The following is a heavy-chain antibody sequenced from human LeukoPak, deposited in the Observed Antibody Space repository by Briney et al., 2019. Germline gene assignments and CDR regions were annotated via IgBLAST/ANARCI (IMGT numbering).Heavy chain of an antibody. CDR2: IYYSGST. D-gene: IGHD3-10*01. V-gene: IGHV4-39*07. J-gene: IGHJ5*02. Sequence: SETLPLTCTVSGGSISSSSYYWGWIRQPPGKGLEWIGSIYYSGSTYYNPSLKSRVTISVDTSKNQFSLKLSSVTAADTAVYYCARGRGNWFDPWGQGTLVTVSS. CDR1: GGSISSSSYY. CDR3: ARGRGNWFDP.